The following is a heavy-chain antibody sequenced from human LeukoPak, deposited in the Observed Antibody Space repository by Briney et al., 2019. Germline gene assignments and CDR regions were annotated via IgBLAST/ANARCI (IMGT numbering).Heavy chain of an antibody. J-gene: IGHJ4*02. V-gene: IGHV3-48*03. D-gene: IGHD3-10*01. Sequence: QPGGSLRLSCAASGFTFSSYEMNWVRQAPGKGLEWVSYISSSGSTIYYADSVKGRFTISRDNAKNSLYLQMNSLRAEDTAMYFCVRDVGAVRGEVYFDYWGQGTLVTVSS. CDR1: GFTFSSYE. CDR2: ISSSGSTI. CDR3: VRDVGAVRGEVYFDY.